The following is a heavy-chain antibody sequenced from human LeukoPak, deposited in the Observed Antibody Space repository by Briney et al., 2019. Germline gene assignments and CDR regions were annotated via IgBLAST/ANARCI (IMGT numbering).Heavy chain of an antibody. CDR3: AKDIGGSVAGYFDY. V-gene: IGHV3-9*01. D-gene: IGHD6-19*01. CDR2: ISWNSGSI. Sequence: GGSLRPSCAASGFTFDDYAMHWVRQAPGKGLEWVSGISWNSGSIGYADSVKGRFTISRDNAKNSLYLQMNSLRAEDTALYYCAKDIGGSVAGYFDYWGQGTLVTVSS. CDR1: GFTFDDYA. J-gene: IGHJ4*02.